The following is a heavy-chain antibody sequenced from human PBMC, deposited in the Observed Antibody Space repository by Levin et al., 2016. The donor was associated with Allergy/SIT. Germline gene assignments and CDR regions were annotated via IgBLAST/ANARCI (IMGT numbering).Heavy chain of an antibody. V-gene: IGHV3-15*01. CDR2: IKSKTDGGTT. CDR1: GFTFSNAW. CDR3: TTVPPVGATTQTDY. D-gene: IGHD1-26*01. J-gene: IGHJ4*02. Sequence: GGSLRLSCAASGFTFSNAWMSWVRQAPGKGLEWVGRIKSKTDGGTTDYAAPVKGRFTISRDDSKNTLYLQMNSLKTEDTAVYYCTTVPPVGATTQTDYWGQGTLVTVSS.